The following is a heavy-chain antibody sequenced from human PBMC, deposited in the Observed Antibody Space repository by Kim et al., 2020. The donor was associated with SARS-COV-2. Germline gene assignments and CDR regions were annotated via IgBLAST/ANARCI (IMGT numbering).Heavy chain of an antibody. Sequence: TYYNPSLKSRVTISVDTSKNQFSLKLSSVTAADTAVYYCASSSWFYYFDYWAQGTLVTVSS. V-gene: IGHV4-39*01. CDR2: T. CDR3: ASSSWFYYFDY. J-gene: IGHJ4*02. D-gene: IGHD6-13*01.